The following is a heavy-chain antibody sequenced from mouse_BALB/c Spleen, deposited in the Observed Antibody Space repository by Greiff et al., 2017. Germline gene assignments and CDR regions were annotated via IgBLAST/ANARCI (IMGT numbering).Heavy chain of an antibody. D-gene: IGHD2-1*01. CDR2: INPYNDGT. V-gene: IGHV1-14*01. CDR1: GYTFTSYV. Sequence: VQLKQSGPELVKPGASVKMSCKASGYTFTSYVMHWVKQKPGQGLEWIGYINPYNDGTKYNEKFKGKATLTSDKSSSTAYMELSSLTSEDSAVYYCARYYGNYGGDFDYWGQGTTLTVSS. J-gene: IGHJ2*01. CDR3: ARYYGNYGGDFDY.